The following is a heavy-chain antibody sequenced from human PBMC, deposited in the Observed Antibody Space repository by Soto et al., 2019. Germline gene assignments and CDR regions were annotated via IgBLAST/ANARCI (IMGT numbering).Heavy chain of an antibody. CDR3: ARDPGIIGTTDYFDY. V-gene: IGHV4-59*01. CDR2: ISERGST. J-gene: IGHJ4*02. CDR1: GGSISRYY. Sequence: PSVTLSLTCTVSGGSISRYYWNWIRQAPGKTLEWIGYISERGSTKYNPSLKSRVTILVDTPKNQFSLKLSSVTVADTAVYYCARDPGIIGTTDYFDYWGQGILVTVSS. D-gene: IGHD1-7*01.